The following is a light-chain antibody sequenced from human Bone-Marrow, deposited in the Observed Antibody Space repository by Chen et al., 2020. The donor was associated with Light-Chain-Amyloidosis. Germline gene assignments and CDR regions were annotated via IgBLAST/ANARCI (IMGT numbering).Light chain of an antibody. Sequence: SYVLTQPSSVSVAPGHTATIACGGNNIGSTSVHWYQQPPGQAPLLVFYDDSDRPSGIPGRLSGSNSGNTATLTISRVEAGDETDYYCQVWDRSSDRPVFGGGTKLTVL. CDR2: DDS. CDR3: QVWDRSSDRPV. CDR1: NIGSTS. J-gene: IGLJ3*02. V-gene: IGLV3-21*02.